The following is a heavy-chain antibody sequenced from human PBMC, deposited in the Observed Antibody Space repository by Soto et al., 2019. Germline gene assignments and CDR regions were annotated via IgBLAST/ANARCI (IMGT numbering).Heavy chain of an antibody. CDR3: ARGHLGAIFPSIAAAGTWFDP. CDR1: GGSITSSY. CDR2: IYDTGISGYTPST. D-gene: IGHD6-13*01. V-gene: IGHV4-59*01. J-gene: IGHJ5*02. Sequence: SETLSLTCTVSGGSITSSYWSWIRRPPGKGLEWIAYIYDTGISGYTPSTSYNPSLKSRVTMSVDTSKSQFSLKLTSVTAADTAVYYCARGHLGAIFPSIAAAGTWFDPWGQGTLVTVSS.